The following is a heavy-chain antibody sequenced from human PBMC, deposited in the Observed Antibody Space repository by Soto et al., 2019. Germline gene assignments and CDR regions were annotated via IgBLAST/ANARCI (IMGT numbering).Heavy chain of an antibody. CDR1: GGSFSGYY. CDR3: ARASSPAGNFDY. CDR2: INHSGST. D-gene: IGHD2-2*01. V-gene: IGHV4-34*01. Sequence: QVQLQQWGAGLLKPSETLSLTCAVYGGSFSGYYWSWIRQPPGKGLEWIGEINHSGSTNYNPSLKSRVTISVDTSKNQFSLKLSSVTAADTAVYYWARASSPAGNFDYWGQGTLVTVSS. J-gene: IGHJ4*02.